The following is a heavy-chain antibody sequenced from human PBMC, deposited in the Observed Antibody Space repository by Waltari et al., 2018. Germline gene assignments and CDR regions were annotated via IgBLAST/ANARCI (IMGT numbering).Heavy chain of an antibody. D-gene: IGHD6-13*01. Sequence: EVQLVESGGGLVQPGGSLRLSCAASGFTLSSYEMNWVRQAPGRGLEWVSYISSSGDGTYYADAVKGRFTISGDNAKNSLYLQMNSLRVEDTAVYYCARDTQQQLGLFDYWGQGTLVTVSS. V-gene: IGHV3-48*03. CDR1: GFTLSSYE. J-gene: IGHJ4*02. CDR2: ISSSGDGT. CDR3: ARDTQQQLGLFDY.